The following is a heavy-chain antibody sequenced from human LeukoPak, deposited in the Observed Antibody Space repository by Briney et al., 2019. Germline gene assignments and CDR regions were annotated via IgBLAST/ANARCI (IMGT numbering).Heavy chain of an antibody. J-gene: IGHJ6*03. D-gene: IGHD3-3*01. CDR2: INHNGST. Sequence: SESLSLTCTVSGGSISSYYWSWIRQPPGKGLEWIGEINHNGSTNYNPSLKSRVTISVDTSKNQFSVKLSSVPAADTAVHYCARSSYDFWSGTYYYYMDVWGKGTTVTVSS. CDR1: GGSISSYY. CDR3: ARSSYDFWSGTYYYYMDV. V-gene: IGHV4-34*01.